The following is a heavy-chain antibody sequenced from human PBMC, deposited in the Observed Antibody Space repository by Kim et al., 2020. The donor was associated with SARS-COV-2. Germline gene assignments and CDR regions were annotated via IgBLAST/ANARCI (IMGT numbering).Heavy chain of an antibody. J-gene: IGHJ6*02. CDR1: GFTFSSYG. V-gene: IGHV3-30*18. D-gene: IGHD3-10*01. CDR3: AKDSVLLWFGDGGGMDV. CDR2: ISYDGSNK. Sequence: GGSLRLSCAASGFTFSSYGMHWVRQAPGKGLEWVAVISYDGSNKYYADSVKGRFTISRDNSKNTLYLQMNSLRAEDTAVYYCAKDSVLLWFGDGGGMDVWGQGTTVTVSS.